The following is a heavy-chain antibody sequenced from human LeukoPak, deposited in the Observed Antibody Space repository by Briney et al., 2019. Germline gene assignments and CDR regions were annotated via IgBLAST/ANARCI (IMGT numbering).Heavy chain of an antibody. D-gene: IGHD4-17*01. Sequence: PGGSLRLSCAASGFTFSSYAMSWVRQAPGKGLEWVSSISGSGGSTYYADSVKGRFTISRDNSKNTLYLQMNSLRAEDTAVYYCAKDWYGDYVSYFDYWGQGTLVTVSS. CDR1: GFTFSSYA. CDR2: ISGSGGST. CDR3: AKDWYGDYVSYFDY. V-gene: IGHV3-23*01. J-gene: IGHJ4*02.